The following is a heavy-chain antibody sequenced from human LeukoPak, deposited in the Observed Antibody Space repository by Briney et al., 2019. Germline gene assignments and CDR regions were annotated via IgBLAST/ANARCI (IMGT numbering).Heavy chain of an antibody. D-gene: IGHD3-3*01. CDR2: INPNSGGT. Sequence: GASVKVSCKASGYTFTGYYMHWVRQAPGQGLEWMGWINPNSGGTNYAQKFQGRVTVTRDTSISTAYMELSRLRSDDTAVYYCARDATIFGVVTNWFDPWGQGTLVTVSS. V-gene: IGHV1-2*02. J-gene: IGHJ5*02. CDR3: ARDATIFGVVTNWFDP. CDR1: GYTFTGYY.